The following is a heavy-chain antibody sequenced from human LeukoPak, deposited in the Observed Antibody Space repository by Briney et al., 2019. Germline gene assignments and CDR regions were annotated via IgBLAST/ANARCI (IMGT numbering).Heavy chain of an antibody. CDR2: IWYDGSNK. CDR3: ARQAFSYGDYSEDYFDY. CDR1: GFTFSSYG. J-gene: IGHJ4*02. D-gene: IGHD4-17*01. Sequence: GGALRLSCGASGFTFSSYGMHWVRQAPGKGLEWVAVIWYDGSNKYYADSVKGRFTISRDNSKNTLYLQMNSLRAEDTAVYYCARQAFSYGDYSEDYFDYWGQGTLVTVSS. V-gene: IGHV3-33*01.